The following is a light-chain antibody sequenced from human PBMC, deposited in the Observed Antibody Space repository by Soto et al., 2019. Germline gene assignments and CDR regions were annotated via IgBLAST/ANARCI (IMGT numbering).Light chain of an antibody. CDR1: SSDVGGSNY. V-gene: IGLV2-14*01. CDR3: SSYTSSSTLV. Sequence: QSALTQPASVSGSPGQSITISCTGTSSDVGGSNYVSWYQQHPGKAPKLMIYDVSNRPSGVSYRFSGSKSGNTASLTISGLQAEDEADYYCSSYTSSSTLVFGGGTKLTVL. J-gene: IGLJ2*01. CDR2: DVS.